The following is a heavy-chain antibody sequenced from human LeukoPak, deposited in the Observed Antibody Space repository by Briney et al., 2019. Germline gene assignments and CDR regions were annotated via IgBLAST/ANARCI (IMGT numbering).Heavy chain of an antibody. D-gene: IGHD5-12*01. J-gene: IGHJ6*02. CDR3: ARVATIPYYYYGMDV. Sequence: SETLSLTCAVYGGSFSGYYWSWIRQPPGKGLEWIGYIYYSGSTYYNPSLKSRVTISVDTSKNQFSLKLSSVTAADTAVYYCARVATIPYYYYGMDVWGQGTTVTVSS. CDR2: IYYSGST. CDR1: GGSFSGYY. V-gene: IGHV4-34*01.